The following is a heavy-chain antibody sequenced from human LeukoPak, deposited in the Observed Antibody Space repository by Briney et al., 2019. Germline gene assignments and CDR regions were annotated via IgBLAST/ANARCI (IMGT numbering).Heavy chain of an antibody. CDR2: MNSDSNYI. Sequence: PGGSLRLSCAASGFTFSSYSMNWVRQPPGKGLEWVSSMNSDSNYIYYADSVKGRFTMSRDNAKNSLYLQMNSLRAEDTAVYYRARVTGEGVSYGMDVWGQGTTVTVSS. CDR1: GFTFSSYS. J-gene: IGHJ6*02. V-gene: IGHV3-21*01. CDR3: ARVTGEGVSYGMDV. D-gene: IGHD3-3*01.